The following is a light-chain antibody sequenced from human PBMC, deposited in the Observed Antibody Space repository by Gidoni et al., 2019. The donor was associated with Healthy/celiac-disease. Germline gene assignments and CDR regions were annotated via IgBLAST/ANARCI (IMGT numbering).Light chain of an antibody. J-gene: IGLJ1*01. CDR2: GNS. CDR1: SSHIGSGYD. V-gene: IGLV1-40*01. Sequence: QSVLTQPPSVSGAPGPRVTISCTGSSSHIGSGYDVHWYQQLPGTAPNLLIYGNSNRPSGVPARFSVSKSVTSASLAITGLQAEDEADYYCQSYDSSLSGYVFGTGTKVTVL. CDR3: QSYDSSLSGYV.